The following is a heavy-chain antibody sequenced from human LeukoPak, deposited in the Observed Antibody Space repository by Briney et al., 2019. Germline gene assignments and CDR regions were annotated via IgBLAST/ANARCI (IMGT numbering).Heavy chain of an antibody. CDR3: ARGWDDSSGVIQPSVDY. CDR2: INSDGSST. CDR1: GFTFSSYW. Sequence: PGGSLRLSCAASGFTFSSYWMHWVRQAPGKGLVWVSRINSDGSSTSYADSVKGRFTISRDNAKNTLYLQMNSLRAGDAAVYYCARGWDDSSGVIQPSVDYWGQGTLVTVSS. V-gene: IGHV3-74*01. D-gene: IGHD3-22*01. J-gene: IGHJ4*02.